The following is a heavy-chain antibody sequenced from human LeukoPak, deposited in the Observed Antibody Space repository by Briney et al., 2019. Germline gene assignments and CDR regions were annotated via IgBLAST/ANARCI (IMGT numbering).Heavy chain of an antibody. Sequence: PGGSLRLSCAASGFNFSSYWMHWVRQAPGKGLVWVSRISGDGTSTGCADSVKGRFTISRDNAKNMLYLQMNSLRDEDTAVYYCGRQQAAAGDYWGQGTLVTVSS. CDR1: GFNFSSYW. J-gene: IGHJ4*02. CDR2: ISGDGTST. V-gene: IGHV3-74*01. D-gene: IGHD6-13*01. CDR3: GRQQAAAGDY.